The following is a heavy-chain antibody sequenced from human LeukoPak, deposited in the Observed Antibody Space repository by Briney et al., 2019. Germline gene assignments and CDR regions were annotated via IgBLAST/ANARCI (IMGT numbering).Heavy chain of an antibody. V-gene: IGHV4-34*01. J-gene: IGHJ4*02. D-gene: IGHD2-2*02. CDR1: GGSFSGYY. CDR2: INHSGST. Sequence: PSETLSLTCAVYGGSFSGYYWSWIRQPPGKGLEWIGEINHSGSTNYNPSLKSRVTISVDTSKNQFSLKLSSVTAADTAVYYCARVDCSSTSCYRSRRYYFDYWGQGTLVTVSS. CDR3: ARVDCSSTSCYRSRRYYFDY.